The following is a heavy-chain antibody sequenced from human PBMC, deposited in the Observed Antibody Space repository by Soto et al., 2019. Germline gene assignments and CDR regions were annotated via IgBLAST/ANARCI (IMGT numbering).Heavy chain of an antibody. J-gene: IGHJ5*02. CDR3: ARDGITIFGVVPSNWFDP. V-gene: IGHV1-46*01. CDR1: GYTFTSYY. Sequence: ASVKVSCKASGYTFTSYYMHWVRQAPGQGLEWMGIINPSGGSTSYAQKFQGRVTMTRDTSTSTVYMELSSLRSEDTAVYYCARDGITIFGVVPSNWFDPWGQGTLVTVSS. CDR2: INPSGGST. D-gene: IGHD3-3*01.